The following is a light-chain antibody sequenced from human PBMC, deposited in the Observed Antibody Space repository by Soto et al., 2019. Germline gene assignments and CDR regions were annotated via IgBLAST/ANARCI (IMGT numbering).Light chain of an antibody. Sequence: EIVLTQSPGTLSLSPGERATLSCRASQSVSNSYLAWYQQKPGQAPRLLIYDASNRATGIPARLSGSGSGTDFTLTISSLEPEDFAVYYCQQRSNWPTFGQGTRLEIK. CDR3: QQRSNWPT. J-gene: IGKJ5*01. V-gene: IGKV3D-20*02. CDR1: QSVSNSY. CDR2: DAS.